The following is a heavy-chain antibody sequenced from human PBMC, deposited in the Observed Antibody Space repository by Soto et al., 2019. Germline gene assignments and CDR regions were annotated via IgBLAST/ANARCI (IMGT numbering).Heavy chain of an antibody. Sequence: QVQLQESGPGLVKPSQTLSLTCSVSGGSINSVNYYWSWIRQHPGKGLEWIGYIYYSGSTHYNPSLKSRVSISGGKSEDQFSPKLGSVAAGDPAGDYCAREGGDGVDYWGQGTLVTVSS. CDR3: AREGGDGVDY. J-gene: IGHJ4*02. CDR2: IYYSGST. CDR1: GGSINSVNYY. V-gene: IGHV4-31*03. D-gene: IGHD3-16*01.